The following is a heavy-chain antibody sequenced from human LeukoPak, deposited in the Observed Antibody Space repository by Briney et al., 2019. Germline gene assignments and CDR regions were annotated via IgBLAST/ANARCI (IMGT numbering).Heavy chain of an antibody. CDR1: GFTFSSYA. CDR2: ISGSGGST. J-gene: IGHJ4*02. V-gene: IGHV3-23*01. CDR3: AKFLRPVLRFFEWLSLDFDY. D-gene: IGHD3-3*01. Sequence: GGSLRLSCAASGFTFSSYAMSWVRQAPGKGLEWVSAISGSGGSTYYADSVKGRFTISRDNSKNTPYLQMNSLRAEDTAVYYCAKFLRPVLRFFEWLSLDFDYWGQGTLVTVSS.